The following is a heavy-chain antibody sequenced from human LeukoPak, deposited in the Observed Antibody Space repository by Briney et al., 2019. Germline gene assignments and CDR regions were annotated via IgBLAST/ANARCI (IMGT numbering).Heavy chain of an antibody. Sequence: ASVKVSCKASGYTFTGYYMHWVRQAPGQGLERMGWINPSSGGTNYAQKFQGRVTMTRDTSISTAYMELSRLRSDDTAVYYCARDYDFWSSDAFDIWGQGTMVTVSS. D-gene: IGHD3-3*01. CDR2: INPSSGGT. CDR1: GYTFTGYY. V-gene: IGHV1-2*02. J-gene: IGHJ3*02. CDR3: ARDYDFWSSDAFDI.